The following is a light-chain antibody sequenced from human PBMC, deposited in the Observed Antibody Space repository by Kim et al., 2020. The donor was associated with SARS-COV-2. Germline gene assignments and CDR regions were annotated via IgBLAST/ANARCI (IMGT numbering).Light chain of an antibody. Sequence: GGERVTITGRESQGSSNDLAWYQKKPGKVPKLLSYAASAVQSGVPSRFSGSGSGTEFTLTITSLQAEDVATYYCQKYNFAPPTFGQGTKVDIK. CDR2: AAS. J-gene: IGKJ1*01. CDR1: QGSSND. V-gene: IGKV1-27*01. CDR3: QKYNFAPPT.